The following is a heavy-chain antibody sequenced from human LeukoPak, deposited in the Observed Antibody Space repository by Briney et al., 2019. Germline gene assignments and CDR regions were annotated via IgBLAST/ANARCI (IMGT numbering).Heavy chain of an antibody. J-gene: IGHJ3*02. CDR2: IYSGGST. CDR3: GREILPSYAFDI. D-gene: IGHD2/OR15-2a*01. V-gene: IGHV3-66*01. CDR1: GFTVSSNF. Sequence: QPGGSLRLSCAAPGFTVSSNFMSWVRQAPGKGLEWVSAIYSGGSTYYADSVKGRFTISRDISKNTLFFEMNSLRAEDTAVYYCGREILPSYAFDIWGQGTMVTVSS.